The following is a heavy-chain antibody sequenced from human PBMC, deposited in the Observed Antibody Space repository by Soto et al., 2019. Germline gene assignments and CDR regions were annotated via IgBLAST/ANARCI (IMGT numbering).Heavy chain of an antibody. J-gene: IGHJ4*02. CDR1: GFTFSSYS. CDR2: VGGGGDNI. CDR3: AKRDSGSGRSPPLINY. Sequence: QLLESGGGLVQPGGSLRLSCAASGFTFSSYSMNWVRQAPGKGLQWVATVGGGGDNIFYADSVKGRFTISRDDSQNIVFLQMNSLRPEDTAVYFCAKRDSGSGRSPPLINYWGQGTLVTVSS. V-gene: IGHV3-23*01. D-gene: IGHD3-10*01.